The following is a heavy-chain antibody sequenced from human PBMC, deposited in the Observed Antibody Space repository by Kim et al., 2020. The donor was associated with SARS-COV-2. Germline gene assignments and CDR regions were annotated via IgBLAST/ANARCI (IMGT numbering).Heavy chain of an antibody. J-gene: IGHJ4*02. CDR2: IRSNTEGGTR. V-gene: IGHV3-15*01. CDR1: GFNFLNAW. CDR3: TLEGMVGAPDY. D-gene: IGHD1-26*01. Sequence: GGSLRLSCEASGFNFLNAWMTWFRQAPGKGLEWVGRIRSNTEGGTREYAAPAKGRFTISRDDSENMVYLQMNSLKTEDTGIYYCTLEGMVGAPDYWGQGTLVTVSS.